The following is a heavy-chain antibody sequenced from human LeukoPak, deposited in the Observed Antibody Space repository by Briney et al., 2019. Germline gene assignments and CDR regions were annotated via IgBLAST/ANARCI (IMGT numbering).Heavy chain of an antibody. CDR1: GFTFSSSS. D-gene: IGHD6-19*01. J-gene: IGHJ6*02. V-gene: IGHV3-30-3*01. CDR3: ARDGGGSGFLGYYYYGMDV. CDR2: VSYDGSNK. Sequence: GRSLRLSCAASGFTFSSSSMHWVRQAPGKGLEWVTVVSYDGSNKYYADSVKGRFTISRDNSKNTLYLQMNSLRAEDTAVYYCARDGGGSGFLGYYYYGMDVWGQGTTVTVSS.